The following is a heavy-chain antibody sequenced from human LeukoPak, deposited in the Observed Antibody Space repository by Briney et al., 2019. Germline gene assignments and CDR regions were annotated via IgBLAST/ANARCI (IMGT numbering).Heavy chain of an antibody. CDR2: ISSSSSTI. V-gene: IGHV3-48*01. CDR1: GFTFSSYS. D-gene: IGHD6-6*01. J-gene: IGHJ4*02. Sequence: PGGSLRLSCAASGFTFSSYSMNWVRQAPGKGLEWVSYISSSSSTIYYADSVKGRFTISRDNAKNSLYLQMNSLRAEDTAVYYCARGGSSYPYYYFDYWGQGTLVTVSS. CDR3: ARGGSSYPYYYFDY.